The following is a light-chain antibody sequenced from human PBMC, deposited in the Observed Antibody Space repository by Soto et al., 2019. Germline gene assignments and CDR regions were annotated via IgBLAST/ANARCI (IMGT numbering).Light chain of an antibody. CDR3: QKYKSAPLT. CDR1: QGIGIY. CDR2: AAS. J-gene: IGKJ4*01. Sequence: DIQMTQSPSSLSASFGDRVTMTCRASQGIGIYLAWFQQRPGNTPKLLFYAASTLQSGVTSRFSGSGSGTDFTLTISSLQPEDVATYYCQKYKSAPLTFGGGTRVEIK. V-gene: IGKV1-27*01.